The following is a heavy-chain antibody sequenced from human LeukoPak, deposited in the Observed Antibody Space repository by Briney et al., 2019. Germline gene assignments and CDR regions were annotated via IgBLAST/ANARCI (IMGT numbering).Heavy chain of an antibody. CDR2: IYHSGST. J-gene: IGHJ6*02. Sequence: PSETLSLTCTVSGGSISSSSYYWGWIRQPPGKGLEWIGSIYHSGSTYYNPSLKSRVTISVDTSKNQFSLKLSSVTAADTAVYYCASYDILTGPYYGMDVWGQGTTVTVSS. V-gene: IGHV4-39*01. CDR1: GGSISSSSYY. D-gene: IGHD3-9*01. CDR3: ASYDILTGPYYGMDV.